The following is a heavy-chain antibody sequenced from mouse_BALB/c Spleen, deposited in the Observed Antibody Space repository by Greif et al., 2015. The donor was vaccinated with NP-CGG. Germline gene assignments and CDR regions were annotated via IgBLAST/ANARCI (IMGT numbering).Heavy chain of an antibody. D-gene: IGHD2-3*01. CDR1: GFAFSSYD. CDR3: ARRNGYYVRFAY. Sequence: EVQRVESGGGLVKPGGSLKLSCAASGFAFSSYDMSWVRQTPEKRLEWVAYISRGGGSTYYPDTVKGRFTISRDNAKNTLYLQMSSLKSEDTAMYYCARRNGYYVRFAYWGQGTLVTVSA. CDR2: ISRGGGST. V-gene: IGHV5-12-1*01. J-gene: IGHJ3*01.